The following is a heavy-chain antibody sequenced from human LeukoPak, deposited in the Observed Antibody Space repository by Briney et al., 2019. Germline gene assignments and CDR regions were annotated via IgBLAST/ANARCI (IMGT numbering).Heavy chain of an antibody. CDR1: GFTFSDFG. V-gene: IGHV3-30*02. CDR3: VKGGSSSHNWFDP. Sequence: GGSLRLSCAASGFTFSDFGMHWVRQAPGKGLEWVAFIRNDGSNDYYPDSVKGRFTISRDNSRTTLYLQMHSLRIEDTAVYYCVKGGSSSHNWFDPWGQGILVTVS. CDR2: IRNDGSND. D-gene: IGHD6-13*01. J-gene: IGHJ5*02.